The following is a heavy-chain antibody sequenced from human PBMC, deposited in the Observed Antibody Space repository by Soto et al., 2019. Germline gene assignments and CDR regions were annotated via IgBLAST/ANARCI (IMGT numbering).Heavy chain of an antibody. Sequence: ASVKVSCKASGYTFTNYAIHWVRQGPGQRLEWMGWINTGNGKTKYSQKFQGRVTISRDTSASTAYMELSSLRSEDTAVYYCARDGAVAGNITFDYWGPRTLVTVSS. CDR1: GYTFTNYA. CDR3: ARDGAVAGNITFDY. V-gene: IGHV1-3*04. D-gene: IGHD6-19*01. J-gene: IGHJ4*02. CDR2: INTGNGKT.